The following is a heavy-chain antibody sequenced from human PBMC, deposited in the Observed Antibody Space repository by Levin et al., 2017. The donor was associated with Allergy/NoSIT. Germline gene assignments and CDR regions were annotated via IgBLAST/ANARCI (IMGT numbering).Heavy chain of an antibody. CDR3: AREEGKGDYGDYYFDY. J-gene: IGHJ4*02. CDR1: GGSISSGDYY. V-gene: IGHV4-30-4*01. Sequence: PSETLSLTCTVSGGSISSGDYYWSWIRQPPGKGLEWIGYIYYSGSTYYNPSLKSRVTISVDTSKNQFSLKLSSVTAADTAVYYCAREEGKGDYGDYYFDYWGQGTLVTVSS. CDR2: IYYSGST. D-gene: IGHD4-17*01.